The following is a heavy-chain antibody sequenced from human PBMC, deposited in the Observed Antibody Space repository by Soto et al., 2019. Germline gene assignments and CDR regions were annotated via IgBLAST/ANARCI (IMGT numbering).Heavy chain of an antibody. J-gene: IGHJ4*02. CDR2: INSDGRST. CDR3: ASFYGSGIYHPKY. Sequence: EVQLVESGGGLVQPGGSLRLSCAASGFTFSSYWMHWVRQAPGKGLVWVSRINSDGRSTSYAVSVKGRFTISRDNAKNALYLQMNSLRAADPAVYYCASFYGSGIYHPKYWGQGTLVTVAS. CDR1: GFTFSSYW. D-gene: IGHD3-10*01. V-gene: IGHV3-74*01.